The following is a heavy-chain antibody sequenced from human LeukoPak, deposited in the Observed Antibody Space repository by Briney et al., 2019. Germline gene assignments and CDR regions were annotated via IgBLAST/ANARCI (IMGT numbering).Heavy chain of an antibody. D-gene: IGHD2-2*01. CDR2: IYSGGST. V-gene: IGHV3-53*01. J-gene: IGHJ6*02. CDR3: ATEAAMEDYYYYGMDV. Sequence: GGSLRLSCAASGFIFSRYWMSWVRQAPGKGLERVSVIYSGGSTYYADSVKGRFTISRDNSKNTLYLQMNSPRAEDTAVYYCATEAAMEDYYYYGMDVWGQGTTVTVSS. CDR1: GFIFSRYW.